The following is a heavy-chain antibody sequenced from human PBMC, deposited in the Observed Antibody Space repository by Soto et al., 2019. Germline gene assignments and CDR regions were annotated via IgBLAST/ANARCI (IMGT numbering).Heavy chain of an antibody. V-gene: IGHV3-23*01. CDR1: GFPFSSYA. CDR3: AKAHSYSQGDYNYYGMDV. D-gene: IGHD1-26*01. J-gene: IGHJ6*02. Sequence: GGSLRLSCAASGFPFSSYAISWVRQAPGRGLEWVAASTGAGGGTYNLEAVKGRFTVSRDNSKKTVYLQLDGLRAEDTAVYYCAKAHSYSQGDYNYYGMDVWGQGTTVTVSS. CDR2: STGAGGGT.